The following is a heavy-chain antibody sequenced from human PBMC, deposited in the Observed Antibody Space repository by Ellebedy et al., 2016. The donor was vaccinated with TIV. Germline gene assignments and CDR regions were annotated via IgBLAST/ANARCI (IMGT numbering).Heavy chain of an antibody. J-gene: IGHJ4*02. CDR2: INHSGST. Sequence: SQTLSLTXAVYGGSFSGYYWSWIRPPPGQGLEWIGEINHSGSTNYNPSLKSRVTISVDTSKNQFSLKLSSVTAAATAVYYCARSPLAVAGTPFDYWGQGTLVTVSS. D-gene: IGHD6-19*01. CDR1: GGSFSGYY. V-gene: IGHV4-34*01. CDR3: ARSPLAVAGTPFDY.